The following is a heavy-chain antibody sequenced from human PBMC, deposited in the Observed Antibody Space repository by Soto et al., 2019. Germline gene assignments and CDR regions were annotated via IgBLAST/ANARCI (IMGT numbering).Heavy chain of an antibody. J-gene: IGHJ5*02. Sequence: SETMSVTCTVAGGSISSSICYWGWNRQPPGKGLEWIGSIYYSGSTYYNPSLKSRVTISVDTSKNQFSLKLSSVTAADTAVYYCARHSSSALAYGSGSNWFDPWGQGTLVTVSS. CDR3: ARHSSSALAYGSGSNWFDP. CDR1: GGSISSSICY. D-gene: IGHD3-10*01. V-gene: IGHV4-39*01. CDR2: IYYSGST.